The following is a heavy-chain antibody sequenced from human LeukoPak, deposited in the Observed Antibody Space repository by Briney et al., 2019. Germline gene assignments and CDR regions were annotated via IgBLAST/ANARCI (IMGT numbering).Heavy chain of an antibody. Sequence: GGSLRLPCAASGFTFSAYEMNWVRQAPGKGLEWVSSISSSSSYIYYADSVKGRFTVSRDNSKNTLYLQMNSLRAEDTAVYYCAKEGVITFGGVIVNDLFFDYWGQGTLVTVSS. J-gene: IGHJ4*02. D-gene: IGHD3-16*02. V-gene: IGHV3-21*01. CDR3: AKEGVITFGGVIVNDLFFDY. CDR1: GFTFSAYE. CDR2: ISSSSSYI.